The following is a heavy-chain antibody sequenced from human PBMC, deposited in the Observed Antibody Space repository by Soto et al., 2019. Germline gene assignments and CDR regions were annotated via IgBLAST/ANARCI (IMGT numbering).Heavy chain of an antibody. CDR3: AKDMSGYPPYYFDY. CDR2: LNWNSGDI. D-gene: IGHD3-3*01. CDR1: GFTFDNSA. Sequence: SLRLSCAASGFTFDNSAMHWVRQAPGKGLEWVSGLNWNSGDIGYADSVKGRFTISRDNAENSLYLQMNSLRPEDTAFYYCAKDMSGYPPYYFDYWGQGTLVTVSS. J-gene: IGHJ4*02. V-gene: IGHV3-9*01.